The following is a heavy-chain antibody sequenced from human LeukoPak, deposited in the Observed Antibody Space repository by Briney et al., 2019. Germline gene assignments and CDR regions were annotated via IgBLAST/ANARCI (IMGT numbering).Heavy chain of an antibody. J-gene: IGHJ4*02. D-gene: IGHD2/OR15-2a*01. CDR2: ISDIGSI. CDR3: AGHHPRNTVDF. Sequence: PSETLSLTCTVSGGSISSYYWSWIRQPPGKGLEWIAYISDIGSINHNPPLKSRVTKSLDTSKNQFSLKLSSVNAADTAVYYCAGHHPRNTVDFWGQGTLVTVSS. V-gene: IGHV4-59*08. CDR1: GGSISSYY.